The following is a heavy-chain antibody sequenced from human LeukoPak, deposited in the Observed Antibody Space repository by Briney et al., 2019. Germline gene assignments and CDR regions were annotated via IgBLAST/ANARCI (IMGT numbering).Heavy chain of an antibody. CDR2: IRYDGSNK. Sequence: PGGSLRLSCAASGFTFGSYGMHWVRQAPGKGLEWVAFIRYDGSNKYYADSVKGRFTISRDNSKNTLYLQMNSLRAEDTAVYYCASPEYGGYASDYWGQGTLVTVSS. CDR3: ASPEYGGYASDY. CDR1: GFTFGSYG. D-gene: IGHD5-12*01. J-gene: IGHJ4*02. V-gene: IGHV3-30*02.